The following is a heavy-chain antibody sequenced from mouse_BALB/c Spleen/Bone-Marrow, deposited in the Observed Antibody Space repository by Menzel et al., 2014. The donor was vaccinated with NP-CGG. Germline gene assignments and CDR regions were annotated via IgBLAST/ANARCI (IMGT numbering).Heavy chain of an antibody. Sequence: EVQLQQSGPELVKPGASMKISCKASGYSFTGHTMNWVKQSHGKNLEWMGLINPYNGGTSYNQEFKGKATLTVDKSSSTAYMELLSLTSEDSAVYYCARGGYDPAWFAYWGQGTLVTVSA. V-gene: IGHV1-18*01. D-gene: IGHD2-14*01. CDR3: ARGGYDPAWFAY. CDR1: GYSFTGHT. J-gene: IGHJ3*01. CDR2: INPYNGGT.